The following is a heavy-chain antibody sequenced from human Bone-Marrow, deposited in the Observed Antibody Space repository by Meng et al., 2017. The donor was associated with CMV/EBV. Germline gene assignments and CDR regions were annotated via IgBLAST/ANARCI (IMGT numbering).Heavy chain of an antibody. CDR1: GGSISSSSYY. CDR3: ARDSAGSNYLGWFDP. J-gene: IGHJ5*02. Sequence: SETLSLTCTVSGGSISSSSYYWGWIRQPPGKGLEWIGSIYYSGSTYYNPSLKSRVTISVDTSKNQFSLKLSSVTAADTAVYYCARDSAGSNYLGWFDPWGQGTRVTGYS. CDR2: IYYSGST. D-gene: IGHD4-11*01. V-gene: IGHV4-39*07.